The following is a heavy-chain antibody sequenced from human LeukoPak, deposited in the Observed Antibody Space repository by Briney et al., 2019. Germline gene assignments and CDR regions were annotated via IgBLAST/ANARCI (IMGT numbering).Heavy chain of an antibody. J-gene: IGHJ4*02. Sequence: SETLSLTRAVYDGSFSGYYWSRIRQPPGKGLEWIGEINHSGSTNYNPSLKSRVTISLDTSKSQFSLKVRYVTAADTAVYYCARGLNDSWTGENYWGQGTLVTVSS. CDR3: ARGLNDSWTGENY. V-gene: IGHV4-34*01. D-gene: IGHD3-3*01. CDR1: DGSFSGYY. CDR2: INHSGST.